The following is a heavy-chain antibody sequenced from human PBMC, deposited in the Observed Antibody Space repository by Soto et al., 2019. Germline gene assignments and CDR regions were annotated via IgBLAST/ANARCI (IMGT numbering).Heavy chain of an antibody. V-gene: IGHV1-69*02. CDR2: IIPILGIA. D-gene: IGHD3-16*02. Sequence: QVQLVQSGAEVKKPGSSVKVSCKASGGTFSSYTISWVRQAPGQGLEWMGRIIPILGIANYAQKFQGRVTMTADXXTXTXXMELSSLRSEDAAVYYCARGPITFGGVIWDDWFDPWGQGTLVTVSS. J-gene: IGHJ5*02. CDR3: ARGPITFGGVIWDDWFDP. CDR1: GGTFSSYT.